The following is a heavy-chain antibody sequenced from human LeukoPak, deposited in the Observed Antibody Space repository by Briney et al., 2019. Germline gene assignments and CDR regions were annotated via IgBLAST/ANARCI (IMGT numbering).Heavy chain of an antibody. J-gene: IGHJ4*02. D-gene: IGHD6-25*01. CDR1: GFTFSDAW. CDR3: TTRRQDGC. Sequence: GGSLRLSCVASGFTFSDAWMSWVRQAPGKGLEWVGRIKSKIDGGTIDYGAPVKGRFTISRDDSRNTLYLQMNSLKTEDTAVYYCTTRRQDGCWGQGTLVAVS. V-gene: IGHV3-15*01. CDR2: IKSKIDGGTI.